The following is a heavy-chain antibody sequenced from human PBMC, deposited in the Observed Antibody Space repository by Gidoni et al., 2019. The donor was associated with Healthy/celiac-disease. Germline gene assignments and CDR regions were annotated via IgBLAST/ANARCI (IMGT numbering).Heavy chain of an antibody. CDR3: ARDPGRFLEWFYFDY. Sequence: QVQLQESGPGLVKPSETLSLTCAVSGYSLSSGYYWGWIRQPPGKGLEWIGSIYHSGSTYYNPSLKSRVTISVDTSKNQFSLKLSSVTAADTAVYYCARDPGRFLEWFYFDYWGQGTLVTVSS. V-gene: IGHV4-38-2*02. CDR1: GYSLSSGYY. J-gene: IGHJ4*02. CDR2: IYHSGST. D-gene: IGHD3-3*01.